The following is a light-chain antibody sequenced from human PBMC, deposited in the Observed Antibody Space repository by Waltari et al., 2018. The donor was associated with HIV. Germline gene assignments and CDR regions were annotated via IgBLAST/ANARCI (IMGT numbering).Light chain of an antibody. CDR2: ENP. CDR1: SSNIGAGYD. Sequence: QSVLTQPPSVSGAPGQRVTISCTGNSSNIGAGYDVHWYQQLPGKAPKLLISENPNRPSGVPDRFSGSKSGTAASLAISGLRAEDEADYYCQSYPASLTVSLIFGGGTRLTVL. J-gene: IGLJ2*01. V-gene: IGLV1-40*01. CDR3: QSYPASLTVSLI.